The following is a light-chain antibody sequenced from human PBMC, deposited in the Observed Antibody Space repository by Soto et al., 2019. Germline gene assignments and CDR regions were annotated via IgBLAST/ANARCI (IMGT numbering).Light chain of an antibody. J-gene: IGLJ2*01. CDR2: EVS. V-gene: IGLV2-14*01. Sequence: QSVLTQPASVSGSPGQSITISCTGTSSDVGGYNYVSWYQQHPDKAPKLMIYEVSNRPSGVSIRFSGSKSGNTASLTISGLQVEDGADYYCSSYTSISTYVLFGGGTQLTVL. CDR3: SSYTSISTYVL. CDR1: SSDVGGYNY.